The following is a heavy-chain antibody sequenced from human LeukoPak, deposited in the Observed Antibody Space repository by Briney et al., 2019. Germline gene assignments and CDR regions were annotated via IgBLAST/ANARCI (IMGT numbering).Heavy chain of an antibody. J-gene: IGHJ6*03. V-gene: IGHV3-11*01. CDR1: GFTFSDYY. Sequence: GGSLRLSCAASGFTFSDYYMSWIRQAPGKGLEWVSYISSSGSTIYYADSVKGRFTISRDNAKNSLYLQMNSLRAEDTAVYYCARDHPTYDYVWGSYRYYYYYYMDVWGKGTTVTISS. CDR2: ISSSGSTI. D-gene: IGHD3-16*02. CDR3: ARDHPTYDYVWGSYRYYYYYYMDV.